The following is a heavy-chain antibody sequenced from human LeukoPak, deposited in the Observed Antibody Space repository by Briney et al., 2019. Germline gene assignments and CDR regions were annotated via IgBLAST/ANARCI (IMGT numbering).Heavy chain of an antibody. CDR3: ARDQSPLYCSGGSCYPAGFDY. J-gene: IGHJ4*02. CDR2: ISYDGSNK. Sequence: GRSLRLSCAASGFTFSSYAMHWVRQAPGKGREWGAVISYDGSNKYYADSVKGRFTISRDNSKNTLYLQMNSLRAEDTAVYYCARDQSPLYCSGGSCYPAGFDYWGQGTLVTVSS. CDR1: GFTFSSYA. V-gene: IGHV3-30*04. D-gene: IGHD2-15*01.